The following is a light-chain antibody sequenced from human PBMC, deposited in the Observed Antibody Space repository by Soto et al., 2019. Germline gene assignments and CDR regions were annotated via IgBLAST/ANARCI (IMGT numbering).Light chain of an antibody. CDR1: QSVNSNY. J-gene: IGKJ1*01. CDR3: QQYGSSPRT. Sequence: EIVLTQSPGTLSLSPGERATLSCRASQSVNSNYLAWYQQKPGQAPRLLIYGASTRATGIPDRFSGSGSGTVFTLTISRLEPEDFAMYYCQQYGSSPRTFGQGTKVEIK. CDR2: GAS. V-gene: IGKV3-20*01.